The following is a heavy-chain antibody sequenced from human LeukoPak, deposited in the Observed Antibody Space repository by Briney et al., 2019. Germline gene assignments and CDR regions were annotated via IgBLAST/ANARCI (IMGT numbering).Heavy chain of an antibody. Sequence: GGSLRLSCAASGFTFSSYGMHWVRQAPGKGLEWVAFIRYDGSNKYYADSVKGRFTISRDNSKNTLYLQMNSLRAEDTAVYYCANHPPVRFLEWLPIDYWGQGTLVTVSS. J-gene: IGHJ4*02. CDR1: GFTFSSYG. V-gene: IGHV3-30*02. CDR3: ANHPPVRFLEWLPIDY. D-gene: IGHD3-3*01. CDR2: IRYDGSNK.